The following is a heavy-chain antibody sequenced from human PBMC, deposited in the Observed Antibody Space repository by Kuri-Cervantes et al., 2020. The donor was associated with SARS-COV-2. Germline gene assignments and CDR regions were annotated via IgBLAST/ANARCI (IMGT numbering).Heavy chain of an antibody. CDR2: INSGNGNT. J-gene: IGHJ6*02. CDR1: GYTFTSYA. CDR3: AGAVGGFRPYYYYGMDV. Sequence: VSVNVPCKASGYTFTSYAMHWVRQAPGQRLEWRVWINSGNGNTKYSQKFQGRVTITRDTSASTAYMELSSLRSEDTAVYYCAGAVGGFRPYYYYGMDVWGQGTTVTVSS. V-gene: IGHV1-3*01. D-gene: IGHD6-6*01.